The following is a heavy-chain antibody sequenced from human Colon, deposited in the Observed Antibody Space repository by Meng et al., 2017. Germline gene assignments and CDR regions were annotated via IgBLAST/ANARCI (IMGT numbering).Heavy chain of an antibody. J-gene: IGHJ4*02. V-gene: IGHV4-30-2*06. CDR1: GDSVTTTLSS. Sequence: QLQLQESGSILVKPSQTLSLTCAVSGDSVTTTLSSWSWIRQSPGKGLEWIGNIYDNGYTYYSPSLRSRVTISVDRSNNQFSLNLNSVTAADTAVYFCARGYRGSTYFAYWGQGILVTVSS. D-gene: IGHD3-16*01. CDR2: IYDNGYT. CDR3: ARGYRGSTYFAY.